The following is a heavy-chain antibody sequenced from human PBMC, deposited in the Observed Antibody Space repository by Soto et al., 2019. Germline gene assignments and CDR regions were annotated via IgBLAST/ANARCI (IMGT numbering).Heavy chain of an antibody. J-gene: IGHJ6*02. CDR3: ARGSLGDRSYFGLDV. V-gene: IGHV1-2*02. CDR2: INPHNVGGT. Sequence: GASVKVSCKGSGYTFSAYYIHWVRQAPGQGLEWMGWINPHNVGGTKYAQKFQGRVTMTRDTSITTAYMELSSLRSDDTAVYYCARGSLGDRSYFGLDVWGQGTTVTVS. CDR1: GYTFSAYY. D-gene: IGHD1-26*01.